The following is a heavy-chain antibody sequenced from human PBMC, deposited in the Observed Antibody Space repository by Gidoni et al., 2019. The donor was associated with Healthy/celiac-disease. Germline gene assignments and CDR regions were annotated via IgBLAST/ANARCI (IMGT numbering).Heavy chain of an antibody. CDR3: AREGIELTWYGMDV. J-gene: IGHJ6*02. Sequence: QVQLQESGPGLVKPSETLSLTCTVSGGSLSSYYWSWIRQPPGKGLEWIGYIYYSGSTNYNPSLKSRVTISVDTSKNQFSLKLSSVTAADTAVYYCAREGIELTWYGMDVWGQGTTVTVSS. D-gene: IGHD1-1*01. V-gene: IGHV4-59*01. CDR2: IYYSGST. CDR1: GGSLSSYY.